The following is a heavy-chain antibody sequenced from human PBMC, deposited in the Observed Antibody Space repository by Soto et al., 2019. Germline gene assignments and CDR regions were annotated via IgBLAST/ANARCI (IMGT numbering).Heavy chain of an antibody. CDR1: GYTFTNFD. D-gene: IGHD2-2*01. V-gene: IGHV1-8*01. Sequence: GASVKVSCKASGYTFTNFDINWVRQATGQGLEWMGWMNPYSGNSGYAQKFQGRITMTRDNSITTAYMELTDLRSNDTAVYYCARTPDNPNFYAEFDFWGQGSLVTVSS. CDR3: ARTPDNPNFYAEFDF. CDR2: MNPYSGNS. J-gene: IGHJ4*02.